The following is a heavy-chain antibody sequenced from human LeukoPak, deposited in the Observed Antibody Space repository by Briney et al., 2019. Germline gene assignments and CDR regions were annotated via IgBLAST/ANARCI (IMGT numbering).Heavy chain of an antibody. CDR1: GGSVSSHY. Sequence: SETLSLTCIVSGGSVSSHYWNWIRQPPGKGLEWIGYIFYSGRTNYNPSLKSRVTMSVDTSKNQISLKLSSVTAADTAVYYCARTPRRDGYNYFDYWGQGTLVTVSS. V-gene: IGHV4-59*02. D-gene: IGHD5-24*01. CDR2: IFYSGRT. CDR3: ARTPRRDGYNYFDY. J-gene: IGHJ4*02.